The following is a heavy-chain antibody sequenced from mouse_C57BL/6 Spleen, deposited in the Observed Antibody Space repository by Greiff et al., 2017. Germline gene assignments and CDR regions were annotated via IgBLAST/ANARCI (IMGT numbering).Heavy chain of an antibody. CDR1: GYTFTDYE. J-gene: IGHJ3*01. V-gene: IGHV1-15*01. CDR2: IDPETGGT. Sequence: QVQLQQSGAELVRPGASVTLSCKASGYTFTDYEMHWVKQTPVHGLEWIGAIDPETGGTAYNQKFKGKAILTADKYSSTAYMELRSLTSEDSAVYYCTRNPYYGSSPPEFAYWGQGTLVTVSA. D-gene: IGHD1-1*01. CDR3: TRNPYYGSSPPEFAY.